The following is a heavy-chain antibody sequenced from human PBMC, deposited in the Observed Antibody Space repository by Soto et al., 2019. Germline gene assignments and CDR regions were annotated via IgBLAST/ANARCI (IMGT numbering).Heavy chain of an antibody. CDR2: ISAYNGNT. D-gene: IGHD2-2*01. CDR1: GYTFTSYG. V-gene: IGHV1-18*01. J-gene: IGHJ6*02. CDR3: ASGGLYCSSTSCYGWYYYYGMDV. Sequence: ASVKVSCKASGYTFTSYGISWVRQAPGQGLEWMGWISAYNGNTNYAQKLQGRVTMTTDTSTSTAYMELRSLRSEDTAVYYCASGGLYCSSTSCYGWYYYYGMDVWGQGTTVTVSS.